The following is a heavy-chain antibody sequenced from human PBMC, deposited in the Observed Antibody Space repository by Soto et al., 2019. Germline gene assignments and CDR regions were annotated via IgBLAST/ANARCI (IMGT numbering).Heavy chain of an antibody. V-gene: IGHV5-51*01. CDR1: GYHFTNYW. CDR2: IYPGDSDI. Sequence: GESLKISCQALGYHFTNYWIGWVRQMPGKGLEWMGIIYPGDSDISYSPSFQGQVIISADKSISTAYLQWSSLKASDTAMYYCAILTSYIHSRGYYNRHDAFDIWGQGAMVTVSS. J-gene: IGHJ3*02. D-gene: IGHD3-22*01. CDR3: AILTSYIHSRGYYNRHDAFDI.